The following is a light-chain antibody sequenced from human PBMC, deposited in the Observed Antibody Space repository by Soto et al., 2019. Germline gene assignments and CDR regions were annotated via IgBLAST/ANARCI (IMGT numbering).Light chain of an antibody. J-gene: IGLJ3*02. CDR1: SSDVGGYNY. Sequence: QSALTQPASVSGSPGQSSTISCTGTSSDVGGYNYVSWYQQHPGKAPKLMIYEVSNRHSGVSNRCSGSKSGNTDSLTISGLQGEDEADYYCSSYTSSNPRVFGEGTQFPVL. CDR3: SSYTSSNPRV. V-gene: IGLV2-14*01. CDR2: EVS.